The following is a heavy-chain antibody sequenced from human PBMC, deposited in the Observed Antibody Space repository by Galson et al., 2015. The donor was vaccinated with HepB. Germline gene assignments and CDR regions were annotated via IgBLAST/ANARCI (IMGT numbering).Heavy chain of an antibody. D-gene: IGHD2-8*01. CDR3: AKDGIMVSNNPYQLHF. CDR1: GFTFSRYA. Sequence: SLRLSCAASGFTFSRYAMTWVRQAPGKGLEWISSITSNGGRTFYTNSVKGRFTISRDNSRNTVVLHLSSLRPEDTAVYYCAKDGIMVSNNPYQLHFWGQGTLVSVSS. J-gene: IGHJ4*02. CDR2: ITSNGGRT. V-gene: IGHV3-23*01.